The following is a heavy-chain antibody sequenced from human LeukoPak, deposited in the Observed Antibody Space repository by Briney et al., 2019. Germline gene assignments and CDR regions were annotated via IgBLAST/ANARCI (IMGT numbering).Heavy chain of an antibody. V-gene: IGHV3-48*03. CDR1: GFTFSSYE. D-gene: IGHD3-10*02. J-gene: IGHJ6*04. Sequence: GGTLRLSCAASGFTFSSYEMNWVCHAPANGLEWVSYISSTSSTISYANSVHARFTISRDNAQSSRYLQMKSMRAEDTAVYYCAELGITIIGGVWGKGTTVTISS. CDR2: ISSTSSTI. CDR3: AELGITIIGGV.